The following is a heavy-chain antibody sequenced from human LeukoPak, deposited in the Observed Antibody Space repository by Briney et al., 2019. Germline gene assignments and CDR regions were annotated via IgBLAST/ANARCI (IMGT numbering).Heavy chain of an antibody. J-gene: IGHJ4*02. CDR1: GYTFTSYD. CDR2: MNPNSGNT. CDR3: ARARRRAGYCSSTSCYVSPPGY. D-gene: IGHD2-2*01. V-gene: IGHV1-8*01. Sequence: GASVKVSCTASGYTFTSYDINWVRQATGQGLEWMGWMNPNSGNTGYAQKFQGRVTMTRSTSISTAYMELSSLRSEDTAVYYCARARRRAGYCSSTSCYVSPPGYWGQGTLVTVSS.